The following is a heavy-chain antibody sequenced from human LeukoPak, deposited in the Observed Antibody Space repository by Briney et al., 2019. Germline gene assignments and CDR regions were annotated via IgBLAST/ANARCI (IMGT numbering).Heavy chain of an antibody. CDR2: INTDGSIT. D-gene: IGHD6-19*01. CDR3: ARQRAVAANIIDN. V-gene: IGHV3-74*01. Sequence: GGSLRLSCAASGFTFSSRWMHWVRQAPGKGPVWVSRINTDGSITTYADSVKGRFTISGDNAKSTLYLQMNSLRAEDTAVYYCARQRAVAANIIDNWGQGTLVTVSS. CDR1: GFTFSSRW. J-gene: IGHJ4*02.